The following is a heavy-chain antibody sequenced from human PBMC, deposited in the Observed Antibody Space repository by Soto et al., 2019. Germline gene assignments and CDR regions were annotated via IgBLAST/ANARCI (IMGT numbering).Heavy chain of an antibody. D-gene: IGHD5-12*01. CDR2: IYYSGST. J-gene: IGHJ5*02. Sequence: SETLSLTCTVSGGSISSYYWSWIRQPPGKGLEWIGYIYYSGSTNYNPSLKSRVTISVDTSKNQFSLKLSSVTAADTAVYYCARGGDGYNYDPLNWFDPWGQGTLVSVSS. V-gene: IGHV4-59*01. CDR3: ARGGDGYNYDPLNWFDP. CDR1: GGSISSYY.